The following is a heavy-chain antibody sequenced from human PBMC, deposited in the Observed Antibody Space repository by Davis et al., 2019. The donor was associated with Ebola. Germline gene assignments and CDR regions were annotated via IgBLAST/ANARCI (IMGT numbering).Heavy chain of an antibody. CDR3: ASLTLYGSGSYPFDY. V-gene: IGHV3-11*03. CDR1: GFTFSDYY. CDR2: ISSSSSYT. Sequence: PGGSLRLSCAASGFTFSDYYMSWIRQAPGKGLEWVSYISSSSSYTNYADSVKGRFTISRDNAKNSLYLQMNSLRAEDTAVYYCASLTLYGSGSYPFDYWGQGTLVTVSS. D-gene: IGHD3-10*01. J-gene: IGHJ4*02.